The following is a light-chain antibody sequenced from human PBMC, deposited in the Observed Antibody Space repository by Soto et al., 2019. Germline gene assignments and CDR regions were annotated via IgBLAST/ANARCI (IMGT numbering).Light chain of an antibody. CDR3: QQYGTSALT. V-gene: IGKV3-20*01. Sequence: IVLTQSPGTLSLSPGERATLSCRASQSVSSSYLVWNQQRPDQPPRLLIYGTSNRAAGISDRFSGSGSGTDFTLSIYRLEPGDSAVYYCQQYGTSALTFGGGTKV. J-gene: IGKJ4*01. CDR1: QSVSSSY. CDR2: GTS.